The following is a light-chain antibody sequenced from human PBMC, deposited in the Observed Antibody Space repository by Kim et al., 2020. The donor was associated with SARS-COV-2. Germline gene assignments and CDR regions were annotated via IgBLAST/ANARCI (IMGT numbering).Light chain of an antibody. CDR1: KLGDKY. V-gene: IGLV3-1*01. CDR3: QAWDSSTKGV. J-gene: IGLJ3*02. CDR2: QDT. Sequence: SYELTQPPSVSVSPGQTASITCSGDKLGDKYVCWYQQKPCQSPVLVIYQDTKRPSGIPERFSGSNSGNTATLTISGTQAMDEADYYCQAWDSSTKGVFGGGTQLTVL.